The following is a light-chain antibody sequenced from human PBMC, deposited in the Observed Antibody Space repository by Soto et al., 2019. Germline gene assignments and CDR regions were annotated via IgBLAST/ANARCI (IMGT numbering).Light chain of an antibody. CDR2: DVT. V-gene: IGLV2-14*01. CDR1: SSDVGGYNY. CDR3: SSYTSSSTLVV. J-gene: IGLJ2*01. Sequence: QSALTQPASVSGSPGQSITISCTGTSSDVGGYNYVSWFQQHPGKAPKLMTFDVTNRPSGVSNRFSGSKSGNTASLTISGLSAEDEADYYCSSYTSSSTLVVFGGGTKLTVL.